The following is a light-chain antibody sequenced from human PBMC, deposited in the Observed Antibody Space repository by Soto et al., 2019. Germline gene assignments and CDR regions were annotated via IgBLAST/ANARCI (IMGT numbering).Light chain of an antibody. Sequence: SYELTQRPLVSVAPGQTARITCGGTNIGSKSVHWYQQKPGQAPVLVVYDDSDRPSGIPERFSGSNSGNTATLTISRVEAGDEADYYCQVWDSSSDHVVFGGGTKLTVL. CDR3: QVWDSSSDHVV. CDR1: NIGSKS. V-gene: IGLV3-21*02. J-gene: IGLJ2*01. CDR2: DDS.